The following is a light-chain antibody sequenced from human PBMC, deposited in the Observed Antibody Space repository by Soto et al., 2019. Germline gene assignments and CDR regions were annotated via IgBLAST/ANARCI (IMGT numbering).Light chain of an antibody. CDR1: QGISSW. CDR2: AAS. J-gene: IGKJ3*01. CDR3: QQANSVPLFT. V-gene: IGKV1-12*01. Sequence: DIQMTQSPSSVSASVGDRVTITCRASQGISSWLVWYQQKPGKAPKLLIYAASSLQSGVPSRFSGSGSGTDFTLTISSLQPEDFATYYCQQANSVPLFTFGPGTKVDIK.